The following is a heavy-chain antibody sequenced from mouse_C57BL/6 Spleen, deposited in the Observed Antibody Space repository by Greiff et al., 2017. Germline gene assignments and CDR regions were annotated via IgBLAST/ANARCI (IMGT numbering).Heavy chain of an antibody. Sequence: EVQLVESGGGLVKPGGSLKLSCAASGFTFSDYGMYWVRQAPEKGLEWVAYISSGSSTIYYADTVKGRFTIARDNAKNTLFLQMTSLRSEDTAMYYCARRTVVATDWYFDVWGTGTTVTVSS. D-gene: IGHD1-1*01. J-gene: IGHJ1*03. V-gene: IGHV5-17*01. CDR1: GFTFSDYG. CDR3: ARRTVVATDWYFDV. CDR2: ISSGSSTI.